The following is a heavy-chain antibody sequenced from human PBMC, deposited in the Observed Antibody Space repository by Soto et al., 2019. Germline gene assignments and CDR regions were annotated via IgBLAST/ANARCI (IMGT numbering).Heavy chain of an antibody. Sequence: SETLSLTCTVSGGSISSYYVSWIRQPPGKGLEWIGYIYYSGSTNYNPSLKSRVTISVDTSKNQFSLKLSSVTAADTAVYYCAGLMGGYIPIYYYYYMDVWGKGTTVTVSS. V-gene: IGHV4-59*01. J-gene: IGHJ6*03. CDR2: IYYSGST. CDR3: AGLMGGYIPIYYYYYMDV. D-gene: IGHD5-12*01. CDR1: GGSISSYY.